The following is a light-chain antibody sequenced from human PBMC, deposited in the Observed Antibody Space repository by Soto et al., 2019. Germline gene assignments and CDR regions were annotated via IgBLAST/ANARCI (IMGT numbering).Light chain of an antibody. CDR2: AAS. CDR1: QGISNN. CDR3: KNNGGHPPVT. V-gene: IGKV1-27*01. J-gene: IGKJ3*01. Sequence: DIQMTQSPSSLSASVGDTVTITCRASQGISNNFVWYQQKPGKVPRLLIYAASTLQVGVRSRFSGRGSGTDFALTNRIVQPEDVATYYCKNNGGHPPVTFGPGTNVHVK.